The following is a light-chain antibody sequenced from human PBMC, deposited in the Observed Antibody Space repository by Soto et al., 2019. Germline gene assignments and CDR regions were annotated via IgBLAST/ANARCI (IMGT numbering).Light chain of an antibody. CDR1: QSVSSN. CDR3: QQYNNWA. J-gene: IGKJ4*01. V-gene: IGKV3-15*01. CDR2: GAS. Sequence: EIVMKQSPATLSVSPGERATLSCRASQSVSSNLAWYQQKPGQAPRLLIYGASTRATGIPARFSGSGSGTEFTLTISSLQSEDFAVYYCQQYNNWAFGGGTKV.